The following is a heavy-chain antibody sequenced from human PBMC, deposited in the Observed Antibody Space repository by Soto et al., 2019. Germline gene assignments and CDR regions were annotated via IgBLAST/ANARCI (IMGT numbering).Heavy chain of an antibody. V-gene: IGHV1-69*01. J-gene: IGHJ6*02. CDR3: ERGLGSGALAVV. Sequence: QVQLVQSGTEVKKPGSSAKVSCKASGGTFSNYVISWVRQAPGHGLEWRGGIIPLFGTTDSAKKFHVRMAITEDEPTPTVYRALGSVRFEDTAAYFWERGLGSGALAVVWGQGTTVIVSS. CDR2: IIPLFGTT. CDR1: GGTFSNYV. D-gene: IGHD3-16*01.